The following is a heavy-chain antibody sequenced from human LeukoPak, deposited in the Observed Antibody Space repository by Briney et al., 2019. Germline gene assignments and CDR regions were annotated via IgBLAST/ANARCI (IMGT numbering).Heavy chain of an antibody. CDR2: INTNTGNP. CDR1: GYTFTSYA. V-gene: IGHV7-4-1*02. CDR3: ARGLPIAVAGIFDY. Sequence: ASVKVSCKASGYTFTSYAMNWVRQAPGQGLEWMGWINTNTGNPTYAQGFTGRFVFSLDTSVSTAYLQISSPKAEDTAVYYCARGLPIAVAGIFDYWGQGTLVTVSS. J-gene: IGHJ4*02. D-gene: IGHD6-19*01.